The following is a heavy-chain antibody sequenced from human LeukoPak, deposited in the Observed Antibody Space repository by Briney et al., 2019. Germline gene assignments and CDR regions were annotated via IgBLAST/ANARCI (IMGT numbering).Heavy chain of an antibody. Sequence: GASVKVSCKASGYTFTGYYMHWVRQAPGQGLEWMGIINPSGGSTSYAQKFQGRVTMTRDTSTSTVYMELSSLRSEDTAVYYCARALRNCSGGSCHVPTSPYYYYYGMDVWGQGTTVTVSS. CDR2: INPSGGST. CDR1: GYTFTGYY. V-gene: IGHV1-46*01. D-gene: IGHD2-15*01. J-gene: IGHJ6*02. CDR3: ARALRNCSGGSCHVPTSPYYYYYGMDV.